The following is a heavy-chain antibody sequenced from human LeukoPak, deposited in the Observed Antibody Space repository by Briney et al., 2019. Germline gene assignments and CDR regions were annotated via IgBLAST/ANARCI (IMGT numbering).Heavy chain of an antibody. V-gene: IGHV4-61*08. Sequence: SETLSLTCAVSGGSISSGGYSWNWIRQSPGKGLEWIGEIHDSGSTNYNPSLKSRVTISIDTSKNQFSLRLSSVTAADTAVYYCARGRLRDDSGGYSPNRFYSYGMDVWGQGTTVTVSS. D-gene: IGHD3-22*01. CDR2: IHDSGST. CDR3: ARGRLRDDSGGYSPNRFYSYGMDV. CDR1: GGSISSGGYS. J-gene: IGHJ6*02.